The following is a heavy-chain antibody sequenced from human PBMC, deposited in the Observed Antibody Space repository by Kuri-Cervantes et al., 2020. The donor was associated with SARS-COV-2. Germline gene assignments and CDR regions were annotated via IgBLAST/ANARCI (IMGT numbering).Heavy chain of an antibody. Sequence: KVSCKGSGYSFTSYWIGWVRQMPGKGLEWMGIIYPGDSDTRYRPSFQGQVTISDDKSISTAYLQWSSLKASDTAMYYCARGYCSGGSCYSEDYFDYWGQGTLVTVSS. V-gene: IGHV5-51*01. J-gene: IGHJ4*02. CDR3: ARGYCSGGSCYSEDYFDY. CDR1: GYSFTSYW. CDR2: IYPGDSDT. D-gene: IGHD2-15*01.